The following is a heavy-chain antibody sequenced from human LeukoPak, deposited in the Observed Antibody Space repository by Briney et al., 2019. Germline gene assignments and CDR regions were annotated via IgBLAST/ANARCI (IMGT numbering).Heavy chain of an antibody. CDR3: AKGDIYCSGGTCYSLFDC. Sequence: SQTLSLTCAISGDIVSSNSAAWNWIRQSPSRGLEWLGRTYYRSKWFSDYAVSVKSRIIINPDTSKNQFSLQLNSVTPEDTAVYYCAKGDIYCSGGTCYSLFDCWGQGTLVTVSS. D-gene: IGHD2-15*01. CDR1: GDIVSSNSAA. CDR2: TYYRSKWFS. J-gene: IGHJ4*02. V-gene: IGHV6-1*01.